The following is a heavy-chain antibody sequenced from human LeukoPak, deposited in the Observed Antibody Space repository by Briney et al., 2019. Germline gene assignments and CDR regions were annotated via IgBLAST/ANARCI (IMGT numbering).Heavy chain of an antibody. V-gene: IGHV4-34*01. CDR3: ARALGIATSPFDY. D-gene: IGHD6-13*01. Sequence: SETLSLTCAVYGGSFSGYYWSWIRQPPGKGLEWIGEINHSGSTNYNPSLKSRVTISVDTSKNQFSLKLSSVTAADTAVYYCARALGIATSPFDYWGQGTLVTVSS. CDR1: GGSFSGYY. CDR2: INHSGST. J-gene: IGHJ4*02.